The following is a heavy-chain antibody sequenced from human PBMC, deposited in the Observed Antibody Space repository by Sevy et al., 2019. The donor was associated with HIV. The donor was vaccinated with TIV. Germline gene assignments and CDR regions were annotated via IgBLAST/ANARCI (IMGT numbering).Heavy chain of an antibody. J-gene: IGHJ6*02. V-gene: IGHV3-30*03. CDR3: ARSILAVAGSYGMDV. CDR2: ISSYGNEA. CDR1: GFNFSNYV. D-gene: IGHD6-19*01. Sequence: GGSLRVSCAASGFNFSNYVLHWVRQAPGKGLEWVTFISSYGNEADYVDSVKGRLTISRDDSKNTLYLQMNSLRPEDTAVYYCARSILAVAGSYGMDVWGQGTTVTVSS.